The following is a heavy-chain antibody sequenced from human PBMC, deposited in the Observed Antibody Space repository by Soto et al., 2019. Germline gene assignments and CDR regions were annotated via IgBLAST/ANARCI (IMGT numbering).Heavy chain of an antibody. Sequence: GESLKISCMGSGYKVSTWHNFTSYWIAWVRQMPGEGLEWMGIIYPGDSDTRYSPSFQGQVTISADKSISTASLKWSSLKASDPAMYYCARLHYSGYDYELPASAPWGQGTLVPVSS. CDR1: GYKVSTWHNFTSYW. CDR2: IYPGDSDT. CDR3: ARLHYSGYDYELPASAP. D-gene: IGHD5-12*01. J-gene: IGHJ5*02. V-gene: IGHV5-51*01.